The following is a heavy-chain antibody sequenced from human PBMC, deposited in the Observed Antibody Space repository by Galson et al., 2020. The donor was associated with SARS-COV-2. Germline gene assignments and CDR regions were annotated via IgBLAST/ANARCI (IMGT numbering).Heavy chain of an antibody. CDR1: GGSIGSGDYY. J-gene: IGHJ4*02. V-gene: IGHV4-30-4*01. Sequence: SETMSLTCTVAGGSIGSGDYYCSRVRQTPGKGLEWIGYMYYTGSSYYNSSLKRRSTISLDTSKHQFSLRLSSVTAADTAVYFCASGSESSGRFDYWGQGILVTVSS. CDR3: ASGSESSGRFDY. CDR2: MYYTGSS.